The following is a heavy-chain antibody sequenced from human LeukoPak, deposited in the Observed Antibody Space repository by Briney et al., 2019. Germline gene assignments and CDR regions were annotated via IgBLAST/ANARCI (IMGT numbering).Heavy chain of an antibody. CDR3: ARGLAVLDAFDI. V-gene: IGHV4-39*07. CDR1: GGSISSSSYY. J-gene: IGHJ3*02. D-gene: IGHD6-19*01. Sequence: SETLSLTCTVSGGSISSSSYYWGWIRQPPGKGLEWIGSIYYSGSTYYNPSLKSRVTISVDKSKNQFSLKLSSVTAADTAVYYCARGLAVLDAFDIWGQGTMVTVSS. CDR2: IYYSGST.